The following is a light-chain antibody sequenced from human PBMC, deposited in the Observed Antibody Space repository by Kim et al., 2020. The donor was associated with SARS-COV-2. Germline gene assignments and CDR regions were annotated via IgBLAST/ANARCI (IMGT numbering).Light chain of an antibody. J-gene: IGLJ2*01. Sequence: ELTQPPSVSVAPGKTARITCGGNNIGSKSVHWYQQKPGQAPVLVIYYDSDRPSGIPERFSGSNSGNTATLTISRVEAGDEADYYCQVWDSSSDHVVFG. V-gene: IGLV3-21*04. CDR3: QVWDSSSDHVV. CDR1: NIGSKS. CDR2: YDS.